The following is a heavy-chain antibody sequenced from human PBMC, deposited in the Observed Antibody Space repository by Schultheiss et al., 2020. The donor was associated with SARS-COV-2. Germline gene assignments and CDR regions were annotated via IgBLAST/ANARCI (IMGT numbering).Heavy chain of an antibody. V-gene: IGHV3-74*01. CDR1: GFTFSSYA. Sequence: GGSLRLSCAASGFTFSSYAMSWVRQAPGKGLEWVSRINSDGSSTSYADSVKGRFTISRDNSKNTLYLQMNSLRAGDTAVYYCARYCSSTSCSWGAFDIWGQGTMVTVSS. CDR2: INSDGSST. D-gene: IGHD2-2*01. J-gene: IGHJ3*02. CDR3: ARYCSSTSCSWGAFDI.